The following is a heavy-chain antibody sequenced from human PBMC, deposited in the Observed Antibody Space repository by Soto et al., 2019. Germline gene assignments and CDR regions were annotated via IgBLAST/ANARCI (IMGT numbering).Heavy chain of an antibody. CDR3: GKRPTSTGFGDPFDV. Sequence: EVQLLESGGDLVQPGGSLRLSCAASGFSFSTYAMSWVRQAPGKGLEWVSTISSSGVNTYYTDSVKGRFTISRDTSKDTLYMPMKGLRAEDTAIYYCGKRPTSTGFGDPFDVWGQGTMVTVSS. D-gene: IGHD3-10*01. CDR2: ISSSGVNT. V-gene: IGHV3-23*01. CDR1: GFSFSTYA. J-gene: IGHJ3*01.